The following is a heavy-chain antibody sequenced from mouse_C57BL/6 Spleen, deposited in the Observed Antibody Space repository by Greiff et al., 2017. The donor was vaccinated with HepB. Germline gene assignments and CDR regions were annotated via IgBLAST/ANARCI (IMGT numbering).Heavy chain of an antibody. Sequence: EVQRVESGGDLVKPGGSLKLSCAASGFTFSSYGMSWVRQTPDKRLEWVATISSGGSYTYYPDSVKGRFTISRDNAKNTLYLQMSSLKSEDTAMYYWASPTGRWDYYAMDYWGQGTSVTVAS. J-gene: IGHJ4*01. V-gene: IGHV5-6*01. CDR2: ISSGGSYT. CDR1: GFTFSSYG. CDR3: ASPTGRWDYYAMDY. D-gene: IGHD4-1*02.